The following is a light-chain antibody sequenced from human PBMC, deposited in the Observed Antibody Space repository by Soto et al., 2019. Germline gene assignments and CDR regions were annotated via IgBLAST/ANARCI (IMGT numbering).Light chain of an antibody. V-gene: IGKV1-27*01. CDR3: QQYGTPRSVT. CDR2: GAS. CDR1: QDISTS. J-gene: IGKJ5*01. Sequence: GDRVTITCRASQDISTSLAWYQQKPGKVPNLLIYGASTLQSGVPSRFSGSGSGTEFTLTISSLQSEDFAIYYCQQYGTPRSVTFGQGTRLEIK.